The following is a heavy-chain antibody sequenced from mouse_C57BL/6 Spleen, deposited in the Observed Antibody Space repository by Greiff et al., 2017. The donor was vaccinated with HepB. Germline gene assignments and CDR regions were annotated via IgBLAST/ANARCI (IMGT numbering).Heavy chain of an antibody. J-gene: IGHJ4*01. D-gene: IGHD1-1*01. CDR1: GYTFTSYW. CDR3: ARRCYYGSSYVLYAMDY. CDR2: IDPSDSET. Sequence: QVQLQQPGAELVRPGSSVKLSCKASGYTFTSYWMHWVKQRPIQGLEWIGNIDPSDSETHYNQKFKDKATLTVDKSSSTAYMQLSSLTSEDSAVYYCARRCYYGSSYVLYAMDYWGQGTSVTVSS. V-gene: IGHV1-52*01.